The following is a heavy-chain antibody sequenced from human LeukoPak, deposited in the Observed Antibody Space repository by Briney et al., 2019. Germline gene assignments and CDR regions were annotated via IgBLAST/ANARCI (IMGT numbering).Heavy chain of an antibody. CDR2: INPNSGGT. Sequence: ASVKVSCKASGYTFTGYYMHWVRQAPGQGLEWMGWINPNSGGTNYAQKFQGRVNMTRDTSISTAYMELSRLRSDDTAVYYCARDWARDTMIVEKWGQGTLVTVSS. D-gene: IGHD3-22*01. CDR1: GYTFTGYY. V-gene: IGHV1-2*02. J-gene: IGHJ4*02. CDR3: ARDWARDTMIVEK.